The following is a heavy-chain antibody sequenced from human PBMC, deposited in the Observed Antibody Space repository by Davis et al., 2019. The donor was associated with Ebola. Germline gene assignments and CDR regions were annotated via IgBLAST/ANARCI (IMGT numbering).Heavy chain of an antibody. J-gene: IGHJ4*02. CDR2: ISSSSYYI. CDR1: GFTFSSYS. CDR3: AATYDTSGYPTDY. D-gene: IGHD3-22*01. Sequence: GESLKISCAASGFTFSSYSMNWVRQAPGMGLEWVSSISSSSYYIYYADSVKGRFTISRDNAKKSLYLQMNSLRAEDTGVYYCAATYDTSGYPTDYWRQGTLVTVSS. V-gene: IGHV3-21*01.